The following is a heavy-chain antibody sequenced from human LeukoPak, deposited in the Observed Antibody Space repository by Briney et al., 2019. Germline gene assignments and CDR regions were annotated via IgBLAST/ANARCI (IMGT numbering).Heavy chain of an antibody. CDR3: ARALYYYDSSGYSLGAFDI. D-gene: IGHD3-22*01. V-gene: IGHV1-69*05. CDR1: GGTFSSYA. J-gene: IGHJ3*02. Sequence: ASVKVSCKASGGTFSSYAISWVRQAPGQGLEWMGGIIPIFGTANYAQKFQGRVTITTDESTSTAYMELSSLRSEDTAVYYCARALYYYDSSGYSLGAFDIWGQGTMVTVSS. CDR2: IIPIFGTA.